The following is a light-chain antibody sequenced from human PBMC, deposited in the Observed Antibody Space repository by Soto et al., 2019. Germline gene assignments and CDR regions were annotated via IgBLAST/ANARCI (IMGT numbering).Light chain of an antibody. Sequence: EIVMTQSPASLSVSPGERATLSCRASQSVNSHLAWYLQKPGQVPRLLIYESSTRATGIPARFSGSGSGTEFTLTISSLQSEDFAVYYCQQYNRWPLTFGHGTMVEIK. CDR3: QQYNRWPLT. CDR2: ESS. V-gene: IGKV3-15*01. CDR1: QSVNSH. J-gene: IGKJ1*01.